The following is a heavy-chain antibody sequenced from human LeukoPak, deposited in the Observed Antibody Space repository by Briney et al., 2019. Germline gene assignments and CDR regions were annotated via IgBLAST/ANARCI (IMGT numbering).Heavy chain of an antibody. Sequence: SVKVSCKASGGTFISYAISWVRQAPGQGLEWMGRIIPIFGIANYAQKFQGRVTITADKSTSTAYMGLSSLRSEDTAVYYCARDLDYLGSSSSTSSYGMDVWGQGTTVTVSS. D-gene: IGHD2-2*01. V-gene: IGHV1-69*04. CDR3: ARDLDYLGSSSSTSSYGMDV. CDR2: IIPIFGIA. CDR1: GGTFISYA. J-gene: IGHJ6*02.